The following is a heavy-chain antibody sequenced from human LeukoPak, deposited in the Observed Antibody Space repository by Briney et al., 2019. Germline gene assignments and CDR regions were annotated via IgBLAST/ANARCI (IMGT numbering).Heavy chain of an antibody. Sequence: GGSLRLSCTTSGFIFNNYAMHWVRQPPGKGLEWVSVIYSGGSTYYADSVKGRFTISRDNSKNTLYLQMNSLRAEDTAVYYCASGFGPYWYFDLWGRGTLVTVSS. J-gene: IGHJ2*01. CDR2: IYSGGST. D-gene: IGHD3-10*01. V-gene: IGHV3-66*01. CDR1: GFIFNNYA. CDR3: ASGFGPYWYFDL.